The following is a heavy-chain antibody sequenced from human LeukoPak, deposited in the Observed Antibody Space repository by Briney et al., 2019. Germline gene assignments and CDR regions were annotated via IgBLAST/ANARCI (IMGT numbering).Heavy chain of an antibody. J-gene: IGHJ6*02. Sequence: ASVKVSCKASGGTFSSYAISWVRQAPGQGLEWMGRIIPILGIANYAQKSQGRVTITADKSTSTAYMELSSLRSEDTAVYYCARPGRCSGGSCYYYGMDVWGQGTTVTVSS. CDR1: GGTFSSYA. CDR2: IIPILGIA. CDR3: ARPGRCSGGSCYYYGMDV. V-gene: IGHV1-69*04. D-gene: IGHD2-15*01.